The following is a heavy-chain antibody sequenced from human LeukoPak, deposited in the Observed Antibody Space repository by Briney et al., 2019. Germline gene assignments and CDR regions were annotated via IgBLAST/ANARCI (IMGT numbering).Heavy chain of an antibody. CDR1: GYTFTGYY. J-gene: IGHJ5*02. D-gene: IGHD6-19*01. Sequence: AAVKVSCKASGYTFTGYYMHWVRQAPGQGLEWMVWINPNSGGTNYAQKFQGRVTMTRDTSISAAYMELSRLRSDDTAVYYCASDPGVAVAGTESWFDPSGQETLVTVSS. V-gene: IGHV1-2*02. CDR2: INPNSGGT. CDR3: ASDPGVAVAGTESWFDP.